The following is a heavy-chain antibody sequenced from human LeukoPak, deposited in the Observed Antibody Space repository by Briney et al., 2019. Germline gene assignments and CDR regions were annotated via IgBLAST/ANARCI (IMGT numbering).Heavy chain of an antibody. CDR2: IIPILGIA. CDR1: GGTFSSYA. D-gene: IGHD2-21*02. J-gene: IGHJ4*02. Sequence: EASVKVSCKASGGTFSSYAISWVRQAPGQGLEWMGRIIPILGIANYAQKFQGRVTITADKSTSTAFMELSSLRSEDTAVYYCARSPSVTAMYFDYWGQGTLVTVSS. V-gene: IGHV1-69*04. CDR3: ARSPSVTAMYFDY.